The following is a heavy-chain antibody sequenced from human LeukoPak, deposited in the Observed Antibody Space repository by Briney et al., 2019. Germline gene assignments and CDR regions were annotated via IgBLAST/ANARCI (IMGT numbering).Heavy chain of an antibody. D-gene: IGHD3-10*01. Sequence: PGGSLRLSCAASGFTFDDYAMHWVRQAPGKGLEWVSGISWNSGSIGYADSVKGRFTISRDNAKNSLYLQMNSLRAEDTALYYCAKGRGITMLWHWGQGTLVTVSS. CDR2: ISWNSGSI. J-gene: IGHJ1*01. V-gene: IGHV3-9*01. CDR1: GFTFDDYA. CDR3: AKGRGITMLWH.